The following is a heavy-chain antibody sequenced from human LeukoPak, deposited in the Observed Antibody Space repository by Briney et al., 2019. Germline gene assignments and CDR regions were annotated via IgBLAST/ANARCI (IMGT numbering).Heavy chain of an antibody. Sequence: SGTLSLTCAVSGGSISSSNWWCWVRQPPGKGLEWIGEINHSGSTNYNPSLKSRVTISVDTSKNQFSLKLSSVTAADTAVYYCAREVHGDYPDWFDPWGQGTVVTVSS. CDR2: INHSGST. J-gene: IGHJ5*02. CDR1: GGSISSSNW. CDR3: AREVHGDYPDWFDP. V-gene: IGHV4-4*02. D-gene: IGHD4-17*01.